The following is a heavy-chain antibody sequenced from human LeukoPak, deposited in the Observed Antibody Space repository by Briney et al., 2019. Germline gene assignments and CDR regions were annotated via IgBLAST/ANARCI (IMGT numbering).Heavy chain of an antibody. CDR3: ARDGPGIAAAGTQNWYFDL. CDR2: IYYSGST. CDR1: GGSISSGGYY. J-gene: IGHJ2*01. D-gene: IGHD6-13*01. Sequence: SETLSPTCTVSGGSISSGGYYWSWIRQHPGKGLEWIGYIYYSGSTYYNPSLKSRVTISVDTSKNQFSLKLSSVTAADTAVYYCARDGPGIAAAGTQNWYFDLWGRGTLVTVSS. V-gene: IGHV4-31*03.